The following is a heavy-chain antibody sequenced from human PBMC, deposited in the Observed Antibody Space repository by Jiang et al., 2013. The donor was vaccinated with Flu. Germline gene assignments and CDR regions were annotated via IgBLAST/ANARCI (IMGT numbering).Heavy chain of an antibody. CDR2: ISNKGDNT. J-gene: IGHJ3*01. CDR1: GFTFTNYA. Sequence: VQLLESGGTLVQPGGSLRLSCAASGFTFTNYAMNWVRQAPGKGLEWVSTISNKGDNTFYADSVKGRVTISRDNSKNTLYLEVNSLRAEDTAIYYCAKDWIANDGKLVFDYWGQGTMVTVSS. CDR3: AKDWIANDGKLVFDY. V-gene: IGHV3-23*05. D-gene: IGHD3-9*01.